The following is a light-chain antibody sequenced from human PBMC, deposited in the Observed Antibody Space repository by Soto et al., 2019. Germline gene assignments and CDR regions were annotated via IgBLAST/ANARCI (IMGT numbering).Light chain of an antibody. Sequence: QSALTHPASVSGSPGQSITISCTGTSSDIGHYDYVSWYQQHPGKAPKLMIYHVTYRPSGVSNRYSGSKSGNSASLTISGPQADDEADYYCCSLTTSHTYVFGSGTKVTV. CDR1: SSDIGHYDY. V-gene: IGLV2-14*03. CDR2: HVT. J-gene: IGLJ1*01. CDR3: CSLTTSHTYV.